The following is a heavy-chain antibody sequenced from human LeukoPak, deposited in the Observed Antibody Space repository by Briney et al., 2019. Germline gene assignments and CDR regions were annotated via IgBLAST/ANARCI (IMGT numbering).Heavy chain of an antibody. Sequence: PSETLPLTCTVSGGSISSYYWSWIRQPPGKGLEWIGYIYYSGSTNYNPSLKSRVTISVDTSKNQFSLKLSSVTAADTAVYYCARFAPGQWLVDYWGQGTLVTVSS. CDR3: ARFAPGQWLVDY. CDR2: IYYSGST. D-gene: IGHD6-19*01. V-gene: IGHV4-59*01. J-gene: IGHJ4*02. CDR1: GGSISSYY.